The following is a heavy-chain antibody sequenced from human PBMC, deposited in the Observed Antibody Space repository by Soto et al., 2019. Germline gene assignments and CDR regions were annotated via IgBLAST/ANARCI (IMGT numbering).Heavy chain of an antibody. J-gene: IGHJ4*02. V-gene: IGHV3-74*01. CDR2: INDDGSST. Sequence: EVQLVESGGGLLQPGGSLRLSCAASGFTFSMYWMHWVRQVPGKGPEWVSRINDDGSSTNYAESVKGRFTISSENVKYTLYLQMNALRAEDTAVYYCARGPRSTTTGTGAFWGQGTLVTVSS. CDR3: ARGPRSTTTGTGAF. CDR1: GFTFSMYW. D-gene: IGHD1-1*01.